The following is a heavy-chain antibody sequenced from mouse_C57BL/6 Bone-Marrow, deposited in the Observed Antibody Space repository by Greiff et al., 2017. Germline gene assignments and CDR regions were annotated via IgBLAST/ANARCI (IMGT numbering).Heavy chain of an antibody. V-gene: IGHV1-12*01. CDR2: LYPGNGDT. Sequence: SGAELVRPGASVKMSCKASGYTFTSYNMHRVKQTPGQGLEWIGALYPGNGDTSSNQKFKGKATLTVDKSSSTAYMQLSSLTSEDPAVYVCARLYGSFYWYFDVWGTGNTVTVSS. CDR1: GYTFTSYN. D-gene: IGHD1-1*01. CDR3: ARLYGSFYWYFDV. J-gene: IGHJ1*03.